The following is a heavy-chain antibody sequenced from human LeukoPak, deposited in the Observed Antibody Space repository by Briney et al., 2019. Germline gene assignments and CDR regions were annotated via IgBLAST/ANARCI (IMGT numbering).Heavy chain of an antibody. D-gene: IGHD3-10*01. Sequence: SETLSLTCTVSGGSISSYYWSWIRQPPGKGLEWIGYTYYSGSTNYNPSLKSRVTISLDTSKNQFSLKLSSVTAADTAVYYCARSGPPPYFDYWGQGTLVTVSS. V-gene: IGHV4-59*01. J-gene: IGHJ4*02. CDR2: TYYSGST. CDR3: ARSGPPPYFDY. CDR1: GGSISSYY.